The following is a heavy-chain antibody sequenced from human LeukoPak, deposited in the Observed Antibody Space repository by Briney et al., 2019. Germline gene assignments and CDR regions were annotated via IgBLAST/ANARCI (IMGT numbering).Heavy chain of an antibody. J-gene: IGHJ4*02. CDR3: ARGLTRYSGYEVN. D-gene: IGHD5-12*01. Sequence: GGSLRLSCAASGFTFSSYSMNWVRQAPGKGLEWVSSISSSSSYIYYADSVKGRFTISRDNAKNSLYLQMNSLRAEDTAVYYCARGLTRYSGYEVNWGQGTLVTVSS. CDR1: GFTFSSYS. V-gene: IGHV3-21*01. CDR2: ISSSSSYI.